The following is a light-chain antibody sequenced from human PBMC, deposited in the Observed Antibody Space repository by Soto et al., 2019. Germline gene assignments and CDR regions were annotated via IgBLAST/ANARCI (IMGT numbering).Light chain of an antibody. J-gene: IGKJ4*02. CDR1: QDVRTN. Sequence: EIVMTHSPATLSVAPGERATLSCRASQDVRTNLVWYQRKPGQPPRLLLYDASQRAANVPARFSGSESGTDFTVSISSLQSEDVGLYFSQQYNDWTRTFGGGNKV. CDR2: DAS. V-gene: IGKV3-15*01. CDR3: QQYNDWTRT.